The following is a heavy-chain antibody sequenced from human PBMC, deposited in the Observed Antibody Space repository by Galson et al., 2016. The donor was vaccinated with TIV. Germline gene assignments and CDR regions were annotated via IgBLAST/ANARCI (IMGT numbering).Heavy chain of an antibody. CDR1: GYTFSRYG. D-gene: IGHD3-10*01. CDR3: ARDYFGSESIYYFDY. V-gene: IGHV1-18*01. J-gene: IGHJ4*02. CDR2: ISGLNGNT. Sequence: SVKVSCKASGYTFSRYGLTWLRQAPGQGLEWVGWISGLNGNTNYAPKFQGRVAMTTDMSTSTAYMELRSLRSDDTAVYFCARDYFGSESIYYFDYWGQGTPVIVSS.